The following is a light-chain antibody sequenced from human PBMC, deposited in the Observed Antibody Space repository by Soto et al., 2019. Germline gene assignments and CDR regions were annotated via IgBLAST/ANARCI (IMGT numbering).Light chain of an antibody. V-gene: IGKV3-20*01. CDR2: GAS. Sequence: EIVLTQSPGTLSLSPGERATLSCRASQSVGSSYLAWYQQKPGQAPRLLIYGASSRATGIPDRFSGSGSGTDFTHTISRLEPEDFAVYYCQQYGSSPTWTFGQGTKVEI. J-gene: IGKJ1*01. CDR1: QSVGSSY. CDR3: QQYGSSPTWT.